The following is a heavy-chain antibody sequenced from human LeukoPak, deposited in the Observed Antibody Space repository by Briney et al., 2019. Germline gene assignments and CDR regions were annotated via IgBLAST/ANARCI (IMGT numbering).Heavy chain of an antibody. V-gene: IGHV3-13*01. CDR2: IGSGGDI. CDR1: GFTFSTFD. J-gene: IGHJ3*02. CDR3: AREKMASGSFDALDI. D-gene: IGHD5-24*01. Sequence: SGGSLRLSCAASGFTFSTFDMHWVRQRTGKGLEWVSAIGSGGDIYYADSVKGRFTISRENAKNSLYLQMNSLRDGDTAVYYCAREKMASGSFDALDIWGQGTMVTVSS.